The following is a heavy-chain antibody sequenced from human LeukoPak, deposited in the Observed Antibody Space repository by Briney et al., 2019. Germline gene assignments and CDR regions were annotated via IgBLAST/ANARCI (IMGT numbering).Heavy chain of an antibody. Sequence: ASVKVSCKASGYTFTSYGISWVRQAPGQGLEWMGWISAYNGNTNYAQKLQGRVTMTTDTSTSTAYMELRSLRSDDSVVYYCARKRHTYYFDYWGQGTLVTVSS. CDR3: ARKRHTYYFDY. J-gene: IGHJ4*02. V-gene: IGHV1-18*01. CDR2: ISAYNGNT. CDR1: GYTFTSYG.